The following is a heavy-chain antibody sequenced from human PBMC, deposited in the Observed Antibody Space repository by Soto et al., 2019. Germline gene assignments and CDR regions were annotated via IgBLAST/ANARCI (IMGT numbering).Heavy chain of an antibody. V-gene: IGHV2-5*02. Sequence: GSGPTLVNPTQTLTLTCTFSGFSLSTSGVGVGWIRQPPGKALEWLALIYWDDDKRYSPSLKTRLTISKDTSKNQVVLTMTNMDPVDTATYYCARTQKWSYGSGMDVWGQGTTVTVSS. D-gene: IGHD2-15*01. J-gene: IGHJ6*02. CDR2: IYWDDDK. CDR1: GFSLSTSGVG. CDR3: ARTQKWSYGSGMDV.